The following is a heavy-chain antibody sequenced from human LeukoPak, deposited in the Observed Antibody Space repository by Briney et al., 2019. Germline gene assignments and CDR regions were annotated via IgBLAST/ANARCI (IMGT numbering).Heavy chain of an antibody. V-gene: IGHV3-21*01. J-gene: IGHJ4*02. D-gene: IGHD3-16*02. CDR2: ISSSSSYI. CDR1: GFTFSSYS. CDR3: ARAHVWGSYRSDFDY. Sequence: GGSLRLSCAASGFTFSSYSMNWVRQAPGKGLEWVSSISSSSSYIYYADSVKGRFTISRDNAKNTLYLQMNSLRAEDTAVYYCARAHVWGSYRSDFDYWGQGTLVTVSS.